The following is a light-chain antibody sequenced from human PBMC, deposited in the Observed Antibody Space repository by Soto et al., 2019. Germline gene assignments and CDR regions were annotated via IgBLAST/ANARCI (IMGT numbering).Light chain of an antibody. CDR2: GVS. Sequence: ELVLTQSPGTLSLSLGERAPLSCRSSQSFSSTYLAWYQQKPGQAPRLLIHGVSSRATGIPDRFTGSGSGRDFTLTISSLEPEDSAVYYCQQYGRSPYSFGQGTKVDI. V-gene: IGKV3-20*01. CDR3: QQYGRSPYS. J-gene: IGKJ2*01. CDR1: QSFSSTY.